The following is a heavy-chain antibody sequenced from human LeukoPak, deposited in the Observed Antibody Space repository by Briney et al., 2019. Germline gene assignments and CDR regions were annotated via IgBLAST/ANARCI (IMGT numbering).Heavy chain of an antibody. CDR3: ARHELLNFYYGMDV. J-gene: IGHJ6*02. CDR1: GFTFSDYY. V-gene: IGHV3-11*01. D-gene: IGHD1-7*01. CDR2: ISSGAASI. Sequence: GGSLRLSCAASGFTFSDYYMSWIRQAPGKGLEWVSFISSGAASIYYADSVKGRFTNSRDNAKNSLYLQMNSLRAEDTAVYYCARHELLNFYYGMDVWGQGTAVIVS.